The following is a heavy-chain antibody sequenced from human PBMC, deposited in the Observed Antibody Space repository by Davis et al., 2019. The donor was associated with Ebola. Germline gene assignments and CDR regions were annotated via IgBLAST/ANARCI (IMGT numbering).Heavy chain of an antibody. Sequence: GSLRLSCAASGFTFSDYYMSWIRQPPGKGLEWIGEINHSGSTNYNASLGSRVTISVDTSKNQFSLKLSSVTAADTALEVVPAAIDYYGMDVWGQGTTVTVSS. J-gene: IGHJ6*02. CDR2: INHSGST. CDR1: GFTFSDYY. V-gene: IGHV4-34*08. CDR3: PAAIDYYGMDV. D-gene: IGHD2-2*01.